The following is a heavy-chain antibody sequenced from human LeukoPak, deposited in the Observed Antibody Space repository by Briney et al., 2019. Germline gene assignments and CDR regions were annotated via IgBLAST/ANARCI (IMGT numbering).Heavy chain of an antibody. J-gene: IGHJ4*02. CDR2: IYYSGST. V-gene: IGHV4-59*01. Sequence: SETLSLTCTVSGGSISSYYWSWLRQPPGKGLEWIGYIYYSGSTNYNPSLKSRVTISVDTSKNQFSLKLSSVTAADTAVYYCARGGGDYVVLWGQGTLVTVSS. D-gene: IGHD4-17*01. CDR3: ARGGGDYVVL. CDR1: GGSISSYY.